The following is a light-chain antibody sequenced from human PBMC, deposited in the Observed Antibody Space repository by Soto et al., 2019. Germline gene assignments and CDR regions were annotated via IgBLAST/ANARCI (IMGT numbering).Light chain of an antibody. CDR3: QSYDSSLSGSYV. CDR2: GNN. J-gene: IGLJ1*01. Sequence: QSVLTQPPSVSGAPGQRVTISYTGSSYNIGAGYDVHWYQRLPGTAPKVLIYGNNNRPSGVPDRFSGSKSGTSASLAITGLQAEDDADYYCQSYDSSLSGSYVFGTGTKLTVL. CDR1: SYNIGAGYD. V-gene: IGLV1-40*01.